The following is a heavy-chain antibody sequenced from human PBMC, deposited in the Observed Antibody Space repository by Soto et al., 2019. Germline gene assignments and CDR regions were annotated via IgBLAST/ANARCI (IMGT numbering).Heavy chain of an antibody. CDR2: IDYSGNI. CDR3: ARHIHNQGFEYYFDS. Sequence: PSETLSLTCNASGGSITSSGSAWGWIRQSPGKGLEWIGTIDYSGNIYYIPSLKSRITISVDTSKNQISLKLSSVTAADTAVYKCARHIHNQGFEYYFDSGGKGTLVTVSS. J-gene: IGHJ4*02. V-gene: IGHV4-39*01. D-gene: IGHD1-1*01. CDR1: GGSITSSGSA.